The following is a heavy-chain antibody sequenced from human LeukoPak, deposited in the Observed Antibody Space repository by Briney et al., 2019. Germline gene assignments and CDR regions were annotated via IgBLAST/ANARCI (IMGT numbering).Heavy chain of an antibody. Sequence: SETLSLTCTVSGGSISSSSYYWGWIRQPPGKGLEWIGSIYYSGSTYYNPSLKSRVTISVDTSKNQFSLKLSSVTAADTAVYYCARDAYYDILTGSRRTFDYWGQGTLVTVSS. CDR3: ARDAYYDILTGSRRTFDY. V-gene: IGHV4-39*07. J-gene: IGHJ4*02. CDR2: IYYSGST. CDR1: GGSISSSSYY. D-gene: IGHD3-9*01.